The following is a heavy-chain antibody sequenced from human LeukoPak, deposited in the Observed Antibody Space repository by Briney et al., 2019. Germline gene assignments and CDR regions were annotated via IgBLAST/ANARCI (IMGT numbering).Heavy chain of an antibody. D-gene: IGHD5-24*01. Sequence: PSETLSLACAVYGGSFSGYYWSWIRQPPGKGLEWIGEINHSGSTNYNPSLKSRVTISVDTSKNQFSLKLSSVTAADTAVYYCARRGRWLQAFDYWGQGTLVTVSS. CDR2: INHSGST. J-gene: IGHJ4*02. V-gene: IGHV4-34*01. CDR3: ARRGRWLQAFDY. CDR1: GGSFSGYY.